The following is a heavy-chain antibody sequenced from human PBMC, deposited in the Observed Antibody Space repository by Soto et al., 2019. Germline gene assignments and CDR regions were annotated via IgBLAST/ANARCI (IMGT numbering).Heavy chain of an antibody. CDR2: ISSSGSTI. CDR1: GFTFSSYE. J-gene: IGHJ4*02. V-gene: IGHV3-48*03. Sequence: EVQLVESGGGLVQPGGSLRLSCAASGFTFSSYEMNWVRQAPGKGLEWVSYISSSGSTIYYADSVKGRFTISRDNAENSLYRQMNSLRAEDTAVYYCAKGLPYSGYDYYFDYWGQGTLVTVSS. CDR3: AKGLPYSGYDYYFDY. D-gene: IGHD5-12*01.